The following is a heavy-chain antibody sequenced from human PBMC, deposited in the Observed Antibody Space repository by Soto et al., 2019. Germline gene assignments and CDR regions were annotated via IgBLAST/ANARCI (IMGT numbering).Heavy chain of an antibody. CDR2: IYTSGST. J-gene: IGHJ5*02. CDR3: ARDGRGSSWYINWFDP. V-gene: IGHV4-4*07. CDR1: GGSISSYY. D-gene: IGHD6-13*01. Sequence: KASETLSLNCTVSGGSISSYYWSWIRQPAGKGLEWIGRIYTSGSTNYNPSLKSRVTMSVDTSKNQFSLKLSSVTAADTAVYYCARDGRGSSWYINWFDPWGQGTLVTVS.